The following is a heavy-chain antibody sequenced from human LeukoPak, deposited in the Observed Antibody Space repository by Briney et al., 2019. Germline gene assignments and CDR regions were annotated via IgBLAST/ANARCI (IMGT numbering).Heavy chain of an antibody. V-gene: IGHV4-34*01. CDR1: GGSFSGYY. CDR2: INHSGST. Sequence: SETLSLTCAVYGGSFSGYYWSWIRQPPGKGLEWIGEINHSGSTNYNPSLKSRVTISVDTSKNQFSLKLSSVTAADTAVYYCARRVGGSWYNYWGQGTLVTVSS. D-gene: IGHD6-13*01. CDR3: ARRVGGSWYNY. J-gene: IGHJ4*02.